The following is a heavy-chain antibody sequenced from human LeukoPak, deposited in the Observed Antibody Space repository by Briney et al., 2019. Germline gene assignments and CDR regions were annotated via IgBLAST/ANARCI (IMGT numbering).Heavy chain of an antibody. CDR2: ISGSDGST. D-gene: IGHD2/OR15-2a*01. J-gene: IGHJ4*02. CDR3: AKDSAKKYDDY. V-gene: IGHV3-23*01. Sequence: GGSLRLSCAASGFTFSSYAMSWVRQAPGKGLEWVSGISGSDGSTNYADSAKGRFTIPRENSKNTLYLQMNSLRAEDTAVYYCAKDSAKKYDDYWGQGTLVTVSS. CDR1: GFTFSSYA.